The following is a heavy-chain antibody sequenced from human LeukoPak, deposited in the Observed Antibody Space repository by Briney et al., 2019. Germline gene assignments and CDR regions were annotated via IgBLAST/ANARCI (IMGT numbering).Heavy chain of an antibody. D-gene: IGHD1-14*01. CDR2: THYSGTT. CDR1: GGSFSSGGYY. J-gene: IGHJ4*02. CDR3: ARAPERLGTYFDY. V-gene: IGHV4-31*03. Sequence: SETLSLTCTVSGGSFSSGGYYWNWVRQHPGKGLEWIGYTHYSGTTYYNPSLKSRVTISVDRSKNQFSLKLSSVTAADTAVYYCARAPERLGTYFDYWGQGTLVTVSS.